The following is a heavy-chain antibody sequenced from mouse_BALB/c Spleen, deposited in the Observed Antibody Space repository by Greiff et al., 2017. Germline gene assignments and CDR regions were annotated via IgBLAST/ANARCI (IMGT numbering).Heavy chain of an antibody. Sequence: DVQLVESGGGLVQPGGSLKLSCAASGFTFSSYGMSWVRQTPDKRLELVATINSNGGSTYYPDSVKGRFTISRDNAKNTLYLQMSSLKSEDTAMYYCARNYDYAMDYWGQGTSVTVSS. CDR1: GFTFSSYG. J-gene: IGHJ4*01. D-gene: IGHD1-1*02. CDR2: INSNGGST. V-gene: IGHV5-6-3*01. CDR3: ARNYDYAMDY.